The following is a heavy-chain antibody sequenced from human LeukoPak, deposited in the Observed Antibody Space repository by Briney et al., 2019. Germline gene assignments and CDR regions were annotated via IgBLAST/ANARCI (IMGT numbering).Heavy chain of an antibody. D-gene: IGHD3-3*01. V-gene: IGHV3-7*01. Sequence: GGSLRLSCAASGFPFSSYSMTWVRQAPGKGLEWVASIKHDGSEKYYVDSVRGRFTISRDNTMNSLYLQMSSLRAEDTAVYYCATDRGWRTSGYYLYYFEYWGQGTLVTSSS. J-gene: IGHJ4*02. CDR3: ATDRGWRTSGYYLYYFEY. CDR1: GFPFSSYS. CDR2: IKHDGSEK.